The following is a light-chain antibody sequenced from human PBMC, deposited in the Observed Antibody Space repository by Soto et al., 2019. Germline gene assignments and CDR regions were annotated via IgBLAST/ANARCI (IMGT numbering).Light chain of an antibody. V-gene: IGLV1-47*02. J-gene: IGLJ2*01. Sequence: QSVLTQPPSASGTPGQRVTISCSGSSSNLGSNYVYWYQQLPGTATKLLIYSNNQRPSGVPDRFSGSKSGTSASLAISGLRSEDEADYYCAAWDDSLSGRVVFGGGTKVTVL. CDR1: SSNLGSNY. CDR3: AAWDDSLSGRVV. CDR2: SNN.